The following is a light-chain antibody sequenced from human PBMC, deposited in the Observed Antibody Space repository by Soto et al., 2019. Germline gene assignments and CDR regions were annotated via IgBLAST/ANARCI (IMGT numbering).Light chain of an antibody. V-gene: IGLV1-47*01. CDR2: RNN. Sequence: QSVLTQPPSASGTPGQRVTISCSGSSSNIGSNYVYWYQQLPGTAPKLLIYRNNQRPSGVPDRFSGSKSGTSASLAISGLRSEDEADYYCAAWDDSRNYVFGTGTQLTVL. CDR3: AAWDDSRNYV. J-gene: IGLJ1*01. CDR1: SSNIGSNY.